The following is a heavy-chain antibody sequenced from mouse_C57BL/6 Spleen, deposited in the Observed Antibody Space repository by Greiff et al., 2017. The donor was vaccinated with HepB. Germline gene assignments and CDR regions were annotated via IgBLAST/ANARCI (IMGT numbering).Heavy chain of an antibody. Sequence: QVQLKESGAELVRPGSSVKLSCKASGYTFTSYWMHWVKQRPIQGLEWIGNIDPSDSETHYNQKFKDKATLTVDKSSSTAYMQLSSLTSEDSAVYYCAREGSYGPFAYWGQGTLVTVSA. V-gene: IGHV1-52*01. CDR3: AREGSYGPFAY. CDR2: IDPSDSET. J-gene: IGHJ3*01. CDR1: GYTFTSYW. D-gene: IGHD1-1*02.